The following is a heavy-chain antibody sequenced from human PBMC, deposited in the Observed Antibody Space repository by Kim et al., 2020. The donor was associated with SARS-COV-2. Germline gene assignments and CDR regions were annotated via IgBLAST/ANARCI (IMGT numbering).Heavy chain of an antibody. D-gene: IGHD3-3*01. CDR1: GFTFSSYA. CDR3: AMTIVQYYFSIGYYSGGGSESFEL. J-gene: IGHJ1*01. Sequence: GGSLRLSCAASGFTFSSYAMSWVRQAPGKGLEWVSAISGSGGSTYYADSVKGRFTISRDNSKNTLYLQMNSLRAEDTAVYYCAMTIVQYYFSIGYYSGGGSESFELWGQGTMVTVSS. CDR2: ISGSGGST. V-gene: IGHV3-23*01.